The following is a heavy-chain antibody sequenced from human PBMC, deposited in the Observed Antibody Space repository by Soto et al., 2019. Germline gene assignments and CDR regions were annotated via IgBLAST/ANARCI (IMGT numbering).Heavy chain of an antibody. CDR2: IYYSGST. CDR3: ARLGYSGYDYGYYYYMDV. J-gene: IGHJ6*03. D-gene: IGHD5-12*01. CDR1: GGSISSYY. Sequence: SETLSLTCTVSGGSISSYYWSWIRQPPGKGLEWIGYIYYSGSTNYNPSLKSRVTISVDTSKNQFSLKLSSVTAADTAVYYCARLGYSGYDYGYYYYMDVWGKGTTVTVSS. V-gene: IGHV4-59*08.